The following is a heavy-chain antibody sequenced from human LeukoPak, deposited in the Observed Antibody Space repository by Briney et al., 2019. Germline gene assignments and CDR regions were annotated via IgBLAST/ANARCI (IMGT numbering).Heavy chain of an antibody. CDR3: ARENYYDSSGYSD. CDR2: IYTSGST. J-gene: IGHJ4*02. CDR1: GGSISSYY. D-gene: IGHD3-22*01. Sequence: KPSETLSLTCTVSGGSISSYYWSWVRQPAGKGREWIGRIYTSGSTNYNPSLKSRVTISVDTSKNQFSLKLSSVTAADTAVYYCARENYYDSSGYSDWGQGTLVTVSS. V-gene: IGHV4-4*07.